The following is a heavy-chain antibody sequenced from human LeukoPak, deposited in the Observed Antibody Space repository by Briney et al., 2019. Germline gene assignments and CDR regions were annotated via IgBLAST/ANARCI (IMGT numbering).Heavy chain of an antibody. D-gene: IGHD3-22*01. CDR2: INHSGST. Sequence: NSSETLSHTCAVYGGSFSGYYWSWIRQPPGKGLEWIGEINHSGSTNYNPSLKSRVTISVDTSKNQFSLKLSSVTAADTAVYYCARGFGYYDSSGSQPHWYFDLWGRGTLVTVSS. V-gene: IGHV4-34*01. CDR1: GGSFSGYY. CDR3: ARGFGYYDSSGSQPHWYFDL. J-gene: IGHJ2*01.